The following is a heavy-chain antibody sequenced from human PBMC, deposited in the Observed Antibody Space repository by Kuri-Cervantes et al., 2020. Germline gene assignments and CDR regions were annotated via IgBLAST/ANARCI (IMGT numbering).Heavy chain of an antibody. CDR2: INHSGST. CDR3: ARHGSGYLLPTNDFDY. J-gene: IGHJ4*02. CDR1: GGSFSGYY. V-gene: IGHV4-34*01. D-gene: IGHD5-12*01. Sequence: ESLKISCAVYGGSFSGYYWSWIRQPPGKGLEWIGEINHSGSTNYNPSLKSRVTISVDTSKNQFSLKLSSVTAADTAVYYCARHGSGYLLPTNDFDYWGQGTLVTVSS.